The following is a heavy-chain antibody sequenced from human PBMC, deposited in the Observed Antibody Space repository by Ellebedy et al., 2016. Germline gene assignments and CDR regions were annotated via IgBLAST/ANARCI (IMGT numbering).Heavy chain of an antibody. D-gene: IGHD4-17*01. CDR2: INPSGAYR. CDR1: GYTLTSNY. V-gene: IGHV1-46*01. Sequence: ASVKVSCKASGYTLTSNYIHWVRQAPGQGLEWMGLINPSGAYRAYAQTLQGRVTVTKDTSTNTVYMELNSLTSEDTAAYYCVRGGPTTVTSPEFDPWGQGTLVTVSS. CDR3: VRGGPTTVTSPEFDP. J-gene: IGHJ5*02.